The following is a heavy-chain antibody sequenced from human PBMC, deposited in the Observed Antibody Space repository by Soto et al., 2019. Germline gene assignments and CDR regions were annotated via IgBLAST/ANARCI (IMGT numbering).Heavy chain of an antibody. CDR3: AREISSGWFYYFDY. CDR1: GGSISSSSYY. J-gene: IGHJ4*02. V-gene: IGHV4-39*01. CDR2: IYYSGST. D-gene: IGHD6-19*01. Sequence: SETLSLTCTVSGGSISSSSYYWGWIRQPPGKGLEWIGSIYYSGSTYYNPSLKSRVTISVDTSKNQFSLKLSSVTAADTAVYYCAREISSGWFYYFDYWGQGTLVTVSS.